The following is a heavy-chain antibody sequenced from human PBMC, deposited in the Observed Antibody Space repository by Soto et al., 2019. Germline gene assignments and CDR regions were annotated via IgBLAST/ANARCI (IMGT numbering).Heavy chain of an antibody. CDR1: GFTFSSYS. Sequence: GGSLRLSCAASGFTFSSYSMNWVRQAPGKGLEWVSSISGSSSDIYYADSVKGRFTISRDTAKNSLYLQMNSLRAEDTAVYYWAREGAGGVVTEPKGNAFDIWGQGTMVTVSS. CDR3: AREGAGGVVTEPKGNAFDI. J-gene: IGHJ3*02. CDR2: ISGSSSDI. D-gene: IGHD2-21*02. V-gene: IGHV3-21*01.